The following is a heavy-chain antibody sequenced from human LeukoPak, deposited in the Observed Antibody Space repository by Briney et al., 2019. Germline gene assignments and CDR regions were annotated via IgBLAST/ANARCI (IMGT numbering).Heavy chain of an antibody. Sequence: ASVKVSCKASGYTFTGYYMHWVRQAPGQGLEWMGRINPNSGGTNYAQKFQGRVTMTRDTSISTAYMDQSRLRSDDTAVYYCARVRSSGVYTRWGQGTLVAVSS. CDR3: ARVRSSGVYTR. J-gene: IGHJ4*02. V-gene: IGHV1-2*06. CDR2: INPNSGGT. D-gene: IGHD3-22*01. CDR1: GYTFTGYY.